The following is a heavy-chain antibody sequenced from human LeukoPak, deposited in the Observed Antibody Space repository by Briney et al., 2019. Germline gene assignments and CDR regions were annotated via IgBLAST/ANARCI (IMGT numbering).Heavy chain of an antibody. CDR3: ARQRWLQLRFELDY. J-gene: IGHJ4*02. D-gene: IGHD5-24*01. V-gene: IGHV4-34*01. CDR2: INHSGST. CDR1: GGSFSGYY. Sequence: SETLSLTCAVYGGSFSGYYWSWIRQPPGKGLEWIGEINHSGSTNYNPSLKSRVTISVDTSKNQFSLKLSSVTAADTAVYYCARQRWLQLRFELDYWGQGTLVTVSS.